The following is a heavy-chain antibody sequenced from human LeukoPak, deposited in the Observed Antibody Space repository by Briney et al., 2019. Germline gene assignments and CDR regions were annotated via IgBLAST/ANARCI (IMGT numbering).Heavy chain of an antibody. V-gene: IGHV3-30*02. D-gene: IGHD4-17*01. CDR2: IRYDGSNK. Sequence: GGSLRLSCAASGFTFSNFGMHWVRQAPGKGLEWVAFIRYDGSNKYYADSVKGRFTISRDNSKHTLYLQMNSLRAEDTAVYYCAKDQYGDWDAFDIWGQGTMVTVSS. CDR3: AKDQYGDWDAFDI. CDR1: GFTFSNFG. J-gene: IGHJ3*02.